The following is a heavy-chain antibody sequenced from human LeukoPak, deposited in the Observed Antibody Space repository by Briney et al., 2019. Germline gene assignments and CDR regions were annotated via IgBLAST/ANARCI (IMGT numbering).Heavy chain of an antibody. J-gene: IGHJ4*02. CDR2: IYYSGSI. V-gene: IGHV4-59*08. D-gene: IGHD2-8*02. Sequence: PSETLSLTCTVSGGSISSYYWSWIRQPPGKGLEWIGYIYYSGSINYNPSLKSRVTISLDTSKNQFSLKLSSVTAADTAVYYCAGHHPRNTVDFWGQGTLVTVSS. CDR1: GGSISSYY. CDR3: AGHHPRNTVDF.